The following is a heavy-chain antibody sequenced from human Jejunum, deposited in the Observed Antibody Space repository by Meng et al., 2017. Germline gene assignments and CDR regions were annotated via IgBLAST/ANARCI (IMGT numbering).Heavy chain of an antibody. J-gene: IGHJ4*02. CDR3: VLGPTSAAFEY. CDR2: IHTNTGTP. D-gene: IGHD1-26*01. V-gene: IGHV7-4-1*04. Sequence: QGQLMQFCSGFKKPRASVMVSCKASGYTFTNYAMNWVRQAPGKGLEWIGWIHTNTGTPSYAHGFTGLFVFVLDTSVRMTFMQISSLAAEDTAVYYCVLGPTSAAFEYWGQGTLVTVSS. CDR1: GYTFTNYA.